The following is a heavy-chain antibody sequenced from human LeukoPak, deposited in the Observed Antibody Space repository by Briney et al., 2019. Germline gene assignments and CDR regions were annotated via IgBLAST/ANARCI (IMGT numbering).Heavy chain of an antibody. CDR2: IWYDGSNK. V-gene: IGHV3-33*01. Sequence: PGGSLRLSCAASGFTFSSYGMHWVRQAPGKGLEWVAVIWYDGSNKYYADSVKGRFTISRDNSKNTLYLQMNSLRAEDTAVYYCAPSTYSGSPPFDYWGQGTLVTVSS. CDR1: GFTFSSYG. CDR3: APSTYSGSPPFDY. D-gene: IGHD1-26*01. J-gene: IGHJ4*02.